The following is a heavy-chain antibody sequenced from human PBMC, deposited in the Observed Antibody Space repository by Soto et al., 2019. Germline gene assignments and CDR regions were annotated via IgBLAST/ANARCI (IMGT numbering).Heavy chain of an antibody. CDR1: GGTFNSYA. V-gene: IGHV1-69*01. CDR3: ARAIEWCGLEGENWFDP. D-gene: IGHD2-15*01. J-gene: IGHJ5*02. Sequence: QVQLVQSGAEVRKPGSSVKVSCKASGGTFNSYAINWVRQAPGQGLEWMGGIIPIFGTPKYAQNFQGGVTITADESTSTVYMELSSLTSEDTAVYYCARAIEWCGLEGENWFDPWGQGTLVSVSS. CDR2: IIPIFGTP.